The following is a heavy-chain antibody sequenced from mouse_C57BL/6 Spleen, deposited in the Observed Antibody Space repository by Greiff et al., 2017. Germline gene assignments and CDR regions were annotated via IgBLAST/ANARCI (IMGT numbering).Heavy chain of an antibody. CDR3: SRRFFDD. J-gene: IGHJ2*01. V-gene: IGHV1-80*01. CDR2: IYPGAGDT. Sequence: QVQLQQSGAELVKPGASVKISCKASGYAFSSYWMNWVKQRPGKGLAWIGQIYPGAGDTNYNGKFKGKATLTADKSSRTASLQLSSLTSEDSAVYFCSRRFFDDWGQGTTRTVSS. CDR1: GYAFSSYW.